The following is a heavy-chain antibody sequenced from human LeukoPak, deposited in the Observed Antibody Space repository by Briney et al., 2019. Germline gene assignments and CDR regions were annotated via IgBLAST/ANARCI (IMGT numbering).Heavy chain of an antibody. CDR2: INGGNGNT. CDR1: GYTFTRYA. D-gene: IGHD3-9*01. CDR3: AREAVGYFDSESWFDP. Sequence: SVKVSCKASGYTFTRYAMHWVRQAPGQRLEWMGWINGGNGNTKYSQECQGRVTITRDTSASTAYMELSSLRSEDMAVYYCAREAVGYFDSESWFDPWGQGTLVTVSS. J-gene: IGHJ5*02. V-gene: IGHV1-3*03.